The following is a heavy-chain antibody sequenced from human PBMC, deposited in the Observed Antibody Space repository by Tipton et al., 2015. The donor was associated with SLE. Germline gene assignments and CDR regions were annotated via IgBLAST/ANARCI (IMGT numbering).Heavy chain of an antibody. CDR3: ARGSGASVRRFDS. CDR2: IYYTGHT. CDR1: SGSISGGDYY. D-gene: IGHD1-26*01. Sequence: TLSLTCTVSSGSISGGDYYWSWIRQPPGKGLEWIGNIYYTGHTYYSPSLESRLTFSVDTSTNQFSLMLSSVSAADAAVYYCARGSGASVRRFDSWGQGILVTVSS. V-gene: IGHV4-30-4*01. J-gene: IGHJ4*02.